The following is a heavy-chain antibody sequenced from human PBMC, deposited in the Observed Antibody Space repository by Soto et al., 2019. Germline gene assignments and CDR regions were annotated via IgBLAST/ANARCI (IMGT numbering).Heavy chain of an antibody. CDR2: IHYTGSI. Sequence: QVQLQQSGPGLVEPSQTLSLTCAVSGGSISSEYFHWTWIRQSPGKGLEWIGYIHYTGSIMYNPSFKSRLTMAVDTTKNQSAFQLTSVTAADAAVDFCAREDDGGDRDYYGLDVWGQGTTVTVSS. J-gene: IGHJ6*02. D-gene: IGHD2-21*02. V-gene: IGHV4-30-4*08. CDR3: AREDDGGDRDYYGLDV. CDR1: GGSISSEYFH.